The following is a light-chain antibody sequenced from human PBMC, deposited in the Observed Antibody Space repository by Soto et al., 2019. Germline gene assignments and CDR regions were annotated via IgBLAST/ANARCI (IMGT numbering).Light chain of an antibody. CDR2: GAS. J-gene: IGKJ5*01. V-gene: IGKV3D-20*02. CDR3: QQRSNWPPS. Sequence: ILLTQSPGTLSLSPGERATLSCRASQSVSSSYLAWYQQKPGQAPRLLIYGASSRATGIPARFSGSGSATDFTLTISSLEPEDFAVYYCQQRSNWPPSFGQGTRLEIK. CDR1: QSVSSSY.